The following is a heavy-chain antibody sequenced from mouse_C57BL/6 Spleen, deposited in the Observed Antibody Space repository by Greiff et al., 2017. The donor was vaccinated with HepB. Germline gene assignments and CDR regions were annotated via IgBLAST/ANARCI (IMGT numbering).Heavy chain of an antibody. D-gene: IGHD4-1*01. J-gene: IGHJ4*01. CDR1: GFNIKDYY. Sequence: EVQLQQSGAELVKPGASVKLSCTASGFNIKDYYMHWVKQSTEQGLEWIGRIDPEDGETKYASKFQGKATITADTSSNTAYLQLSSLTSEDTAVYYCARVGLDYAMDYWGQGTSVTVSS. CDR3: ARVGLDYAMDY. V-gene: IGHV14-2*01. CDR2: IDPEDGET.